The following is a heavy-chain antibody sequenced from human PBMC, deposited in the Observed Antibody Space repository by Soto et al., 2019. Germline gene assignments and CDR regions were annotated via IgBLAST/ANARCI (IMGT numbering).Heavy chain of an antibody. V-gene: IGHV5-51*01. Sequence: LGESLKISCKGSGYSFTSYWIGWVRQMPGKGLEWMGIIYPGDSDTRYSPSFQGQVTISADKSISTAYLQWSSLKASDTAMYYCARRGLRLGYCSSTSCYVPRDYYYGMDVWGQGTTVTVSS. CDR2: IYPGDSDT. CDR3: ARRGLRLGYCSSTSCYVPRDYYYGMDV. J-gene: IGHJ6*02. CDR1: GYSFTSYW. D-gene: IGHD2-2*01.